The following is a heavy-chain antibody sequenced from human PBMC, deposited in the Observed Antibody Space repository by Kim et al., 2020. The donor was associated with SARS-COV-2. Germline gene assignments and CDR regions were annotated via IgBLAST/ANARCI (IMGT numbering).Heavy chain of an antibody. CDR2: INHSGST. J-gene: IGHJ4*02. V-gene: IGHV4-34*01. D-gene: IGHD3-10*01. Sequence: SETLSLTCAVYGGSFSGYYWSWIRQPPGKGLEWIGEINHSGSTNYNPSLKSRVTISVDTSKNQFSLKLSSVTAADTAVYYCARGFRNINYYGSGSYYYSPYCDYWGQGTLVTVSS. CDR3: ARGFRNINYYGSGSYYYSPYCDY. CDR1: GGSFSGYY.